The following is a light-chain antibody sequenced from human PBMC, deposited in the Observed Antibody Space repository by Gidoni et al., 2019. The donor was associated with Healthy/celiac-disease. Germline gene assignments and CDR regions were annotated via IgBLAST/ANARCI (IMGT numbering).Light chain of an antibody. CDR1: QSISSY. V-gene: IGKV1-39*01. CDR2: AAS. CDR3: QQSYSTPRT. Sequence: DIQMTQSPSSLSASVGDRVTITCRASQSISSYLNWYQQKPGKAPKLLIYAASSLQSGVPSRCSGSVSGTDFTLTISSLQPEDFATYYCQQSYSTPRTFGQGTKVEIK. J-gene: IGKJ1*01.